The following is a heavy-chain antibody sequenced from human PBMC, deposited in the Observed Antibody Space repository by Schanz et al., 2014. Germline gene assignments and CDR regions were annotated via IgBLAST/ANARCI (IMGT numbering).Heavy chain of an antibody. V-gene: IGHV3-23*04. J-gene: IGHJ4*02. CDR3: ARGGFGEVSYFDY. CDR2: ISGSGGNT. CDR1: GFTFRGYA. D-gene: IGHD3-10*01. Sequence: EVQLVESGGGLIQPGGSLRLSCAASGFTFRGYAMSWVRQAPGRGLEWVSIISGSGGNTYYADAVRGRFTISRDNSKNTLYLQMNSLRPEDTAVYYCARGGFGEVSYFDYWGQGTLVTVSS.